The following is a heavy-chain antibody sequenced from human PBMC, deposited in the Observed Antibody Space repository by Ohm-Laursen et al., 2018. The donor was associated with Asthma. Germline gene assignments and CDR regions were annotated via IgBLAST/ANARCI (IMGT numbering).Heavy chain of an antibody. Sequence: SVKVSCNSLGGTLGTSVIGWARQAPGQGLEWLGGINSVFGTSTYAQKFHDRFTITADESTSTVYMTLSSLTSEDTAVYYCARKAGSCITSNCYSLDFWGQGTLVTVSS. J-gene: IGHJ4*02. D-gene: IGHD2-15*01. CDR1: GGTLGTSV. V-gene: IGHV1-69*13. CDR2: INSVFGTS. CDR3: ARKAGSCITSNCYSLDF.